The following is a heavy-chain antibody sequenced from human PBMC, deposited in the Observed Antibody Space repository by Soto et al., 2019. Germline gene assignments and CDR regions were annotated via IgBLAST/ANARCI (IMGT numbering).Heavy chain of an antibody. V-gene: IGHV1-18*01. Sequence: QVQVVQSGDEVKETGASVRVSCKTSGYSFTAYGISWVRQAPGQGLEWMGWISCYNGKTKYAQKVQGRVNMTTDTATRAAYMEVRSLRSDDQAIYYWASYAPPPELRFLEWHNYDYNGMDVWGQGTTVTVSS. CDR3: ASYAPPPELRFLEWHNYDYNGMDV. D-gene: IGHD3-3*01. CDR2: ISCYNGKT. CDR1: GYSFTAYG. J-gene: IGHJ6*02.